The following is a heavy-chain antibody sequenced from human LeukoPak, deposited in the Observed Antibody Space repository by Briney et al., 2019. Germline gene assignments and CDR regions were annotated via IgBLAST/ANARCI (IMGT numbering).Heavy chain of an antibody. V-gene: IGHV3-23*01. CDR1: GFSFSSYG. Sequence: GGTLRLSCAASGFSFSSYGMSWVRQAPGKGLEWISAITGSGGTTYYADSVEGRFTISRDNSKNTLYLQMNSLRAEDTAVYYCANFHGNYGTWGQGTLVTVSS. CDR2: ITGSGGTT. J-gene: IGHJ5*02. D-gene: IGHD4-17*01. CDR3: ANFHGNYGT.